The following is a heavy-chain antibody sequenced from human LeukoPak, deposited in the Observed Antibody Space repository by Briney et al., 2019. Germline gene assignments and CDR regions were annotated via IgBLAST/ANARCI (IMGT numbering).Heavy chain of an antibody. CDR3: AREWQGGIAAAGTRIEGDY. D-gene: IGHD6-13*01. J-gene: IGHJ4*02. V-gene: IGHV3-7*01. Sequence: GGSLRLSCAVSGFSVSGYWMTWVHQAPGKGLEWVANIKQDGSEKNYVDFVKGRFTISRDNAENSLFLQMNSLRVEDTAVYYCAREWQGGIAAAGTRIEGDYWGQGTLVAVSS. CDR1: GFSVSGYW. CDR2: IKQDGSEK.